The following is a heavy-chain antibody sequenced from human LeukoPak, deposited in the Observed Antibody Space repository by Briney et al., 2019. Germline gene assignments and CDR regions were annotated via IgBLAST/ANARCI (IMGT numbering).Heavy chain of an antibody. CDR1: GFTLSYYW. Sequence: GGSLRLSCAASGFTLSYYWMHWVLQAPGKGLVWVSCINGDGSSTNYADSVKGRFTISRDNAKNTLYLEMNSLRAEDTAVYYCTRDPLNKGFDPWAQGPLVTVSS. D-gene: IGHD1/OR15-1a*01. V-gene: IGHV3-74*01. J-gene: IGHJ5*02. CDR3: TRDPLNKGFDP. CDR2: INGDGSST.